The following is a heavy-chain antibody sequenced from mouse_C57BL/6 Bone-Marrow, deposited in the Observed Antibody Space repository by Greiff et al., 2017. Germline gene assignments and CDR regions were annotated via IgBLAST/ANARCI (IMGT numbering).Heavy chain of an antibody. CDR2: INPNYGTT. Sequence: EVKLMESGPELVKPGASVKISCKASGYSFTDYNMNWVKQSNGKSLEWIGVINPNYGTTSYNQKFKGKATLTVDQSSSTAYMQLNSLTSEDSAVYYCARREDDGYFPWFAYWGQGTLVTVSA. V-gene: IGHV1-39*01. CDR1: GYSFTDYN. CDR3: ARREDDGYFPWFAY. D-gene: IGHD2-3*01. J-gene: IGHJ3*01.